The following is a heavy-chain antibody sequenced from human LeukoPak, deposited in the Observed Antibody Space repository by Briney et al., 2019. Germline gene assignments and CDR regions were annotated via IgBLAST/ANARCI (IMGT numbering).Heavy chain of an antibody. J-gene: IGHJ4*02. V-gene: IGHV4-61*01. Sequence: SETLSLTCTVSGGSVSSGTYYWSWIRQPPGKGLEWIGYIYYSGSTNYNPSLKSRVTISVDTSKNQFSLKLSSVPAADTAVYYCVRARIAVAGPTVDYWGQGTLVTVSS. CDR2: IYYSGST. D-gene: IGHD6-19*01. CDR3: VRARIAVAGPTVDY. CDR1: GGSVSSGTYY.